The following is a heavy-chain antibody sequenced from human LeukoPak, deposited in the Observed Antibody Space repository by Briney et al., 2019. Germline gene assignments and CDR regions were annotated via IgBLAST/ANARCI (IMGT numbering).Heavy chain of an antibody. Sequence: SETLSLTCAVSGYSISSGYYWGWIRQPPGKGLEWIGSIYHSGSTYYNPSLKSRVTISVDTSKNQFSVKLSSVTAADTAVYYCARTRTARGDYFDYWGQGTLVTVSS. V-gene: IGHV4-38-2*01. CDR1: GYSISSGYY. D-gene: IGHD2-2*01. CDR2: IYHSGST. J-gene: IGHJ4*02. CDR3: ARTRTARGDYFDY.